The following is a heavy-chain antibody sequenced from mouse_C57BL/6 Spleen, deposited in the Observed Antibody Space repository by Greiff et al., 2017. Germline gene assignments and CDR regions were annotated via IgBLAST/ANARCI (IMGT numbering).Heavy chain of an antibody. Sequence: VHLVESGAELVKPGASVKMSCKASGYTFTTYPIEWMKQNHGKSLEWIGNFHPYNDDTKYNEKFKCKATLTVEKSSSTVYLELSRLTSDDSAVYYCARSYNYGSSSWYFDGWGTGTTVTVSS. CDR2: FHPYNDDT. V-gene: IGHV1-47*01. CDR1: GYTFTTYP. J-gene: IGHJ1*03. CDR3: ARSYNYGSSSWYFDG. D-gene: IGHD1-1*01.